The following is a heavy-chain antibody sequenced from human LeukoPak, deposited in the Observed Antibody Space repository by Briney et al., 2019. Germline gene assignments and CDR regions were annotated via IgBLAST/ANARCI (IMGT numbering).Heavy chain of an antibody. CDR1: GGSISSGGYS. CDR3: ARDLSGLPYAFDI. CDR2: IYHSGST. J-gene: IGHJ3*02. D-gene: IGHD1-26*01. V-gene: IGHV4-30-2*01. Sequence: PSESLSLTCAVSGGSISSGGYSWSWIRQPPGKGLEWIGYIYHSGSTYYNPSLKSRVTKSVDRSKNQFSLKLSSVTAADAAVYYCARDLSGLPYAFDIWGQGTMVTVSS.